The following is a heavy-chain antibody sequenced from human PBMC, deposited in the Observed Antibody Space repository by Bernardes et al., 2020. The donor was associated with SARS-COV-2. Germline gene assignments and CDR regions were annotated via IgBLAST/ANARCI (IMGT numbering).Heavy chain of an antibody. CDR3: ARAPPEAVAGMGRFDY. V-gene: IGHV4-39*01. J-gene: IGHJ4*02. CDR2: IYYTGST. D-gene: IGHD6-19*01. CDR1: GGSISSSSYY. Sequence: SKTLSLTCIVAGGSISSSSYYWGWNRQPPGQGLEWIGTIYYTGSTYYNPSLKSRLTISVDTSKNQFSLKLSSVTAADMAVYYCARAPPEAVAGMGRFDYWGQGTLSTGSS.